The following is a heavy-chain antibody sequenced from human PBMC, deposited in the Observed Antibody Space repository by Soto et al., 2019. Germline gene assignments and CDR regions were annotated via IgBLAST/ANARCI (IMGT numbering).Heavy chain of an antibody. CDR1: GFTFSSYG. J-gene: IGHJ6*02. V-gene: IGHV3-33*01. D-gene: IGHD6-6*01. CDR3: AREFAIAARRAYYYYYGMDV. CDR2: IWYDGSNK. Sequence: GSLRLSCAASGFTFSSYGMHWVRQAPGKGLEWVAVIWYDGSNKYYADSVKGRFTISRDNSKNTLYLQMNSLRAEDTAVYYCAREFAIAARRAYYYYYGMDVWGQGT.